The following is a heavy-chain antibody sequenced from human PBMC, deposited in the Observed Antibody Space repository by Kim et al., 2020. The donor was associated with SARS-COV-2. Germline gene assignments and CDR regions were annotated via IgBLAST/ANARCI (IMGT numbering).Heavy chain of an antibody. D-gene: IGHD3-10*01. CDR1: GDSVSSNSAA. J-gene: IGHJ5*02. V-gene: IGHV6-1*01. Sequence: SQTLSLTCAISGDSVSSNSAAWNWIRQSPSRGLEWLGRTYYRSKWYNDYAVSVKSRITINPDTSKNQFSLQLNSVTPEDTAVYYCARGIGGGWFGELSHWFDPWGQGTLVTVSS. CDR2: TYYRSKWYN. CDR3: ARGIGGGWFGELSHWFDP.